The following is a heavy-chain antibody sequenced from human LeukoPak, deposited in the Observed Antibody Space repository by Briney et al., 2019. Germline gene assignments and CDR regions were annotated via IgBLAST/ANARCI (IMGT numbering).Heavy chain of an antibody. V-gene: IGHV3-30*02. J-gene: IGHJ4*02. D-gene: IGHD6-13*01. CDR2: IRYDGSNK. CDR3: AKDISSSWYYFDY. Sequence: GGSLRLSCAASGFTFSSYGMHWVRQAPGKGLEWVAFIRYDGSNKYYADSVKGRFTISRDNSKNTLYLQMNSLRAEDMALYYCAKDISSSWYYFDYWGQGTLVTVSS. CDR1: GFTFSSYG.